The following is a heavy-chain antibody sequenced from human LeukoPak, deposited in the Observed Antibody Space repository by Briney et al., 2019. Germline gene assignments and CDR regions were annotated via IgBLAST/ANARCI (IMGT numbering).Heavy chain of an antibody. CDR1: GGSISSYY. Sequence: KTSETLSLTCTVSGGSISSYYWSWIRQPPGKELEWIGYIYYSGTTNYNPSLKSRVTISVDTSKNRFSLKLSSVTAADTAVYYCARGVYIAAAQYGYWGQGTLVTVSP. D-gene: IGHD6-13*01. CDR3: ARGVYIAAAQYGY. CDR2: IYYSGTT. J-gene: IGHJ4*02. V-gene: IGHV4-59*01.